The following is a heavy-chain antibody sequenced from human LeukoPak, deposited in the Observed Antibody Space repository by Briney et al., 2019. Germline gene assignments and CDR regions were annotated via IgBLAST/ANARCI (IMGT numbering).Heavy chain of an antibody. CDR2: IWYDGSNK. CDR1: GFTFSSYV. CDR3: ANRFV. D-gene: IGHD3-16*01. V-gene: IGHV3-33*06. J-gene: IGHJ4*02. Sequence: HGRSLRLSCAASGFTFSSYVMHWVRQAPGKGLEWVAVIWYDGSNKYYADSAKGRFTISRENSKNTLYLHMNSLRAEDTAVYYCANRFVWGRATLVTVSS.